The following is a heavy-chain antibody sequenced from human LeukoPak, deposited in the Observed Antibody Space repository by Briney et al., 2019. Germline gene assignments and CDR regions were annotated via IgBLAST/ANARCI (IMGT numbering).Heavy chain of an antibody. V-gene: IGHV3-23*01. Sequence: GGSLRLSCVVSGITLSNYGMSWVRQAPGKGLEWVSGISDRGGSTNYADSVKGRFTISRDNPKNTLYLQMNSLRSEDTAVYFCWKRGVVIRAVLVVGFHKEAYYFDSWGQGALVTVSS. CDR2: ISDRGGST. CDR1: GITLSNYG. J-gene: IGHJ4*02. D-gene: IGHD2-15*01. CDR3: WKRGVVIRAVLVVGFHKEAYYFDS.